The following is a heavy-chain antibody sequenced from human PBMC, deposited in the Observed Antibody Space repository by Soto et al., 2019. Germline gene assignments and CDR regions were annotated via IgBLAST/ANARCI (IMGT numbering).Heavy chain of an antibody. D-gene: IGHD6-19*01. Sequence: EVQLVESGGGLVKPGGSLRLSCAASGFTFSSYSMNWVRQAPGKGLEWVSSISSSSSYIYYADSVKGRFTISRDNAKNPLYLQMNSRRAEDTAVYYGAREQISPGYSSGCSASWGQGTWSPSPQ. CDR1: GFTFSSYS. CDR3: AREQISPGYSSGCSAS. CDR2: ISSSSSYI. V-gene: IGHV3-21*01. J-gene: IGHJ5*02.